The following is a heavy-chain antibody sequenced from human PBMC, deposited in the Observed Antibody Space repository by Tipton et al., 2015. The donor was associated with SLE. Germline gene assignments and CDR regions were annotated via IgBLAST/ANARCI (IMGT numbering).Heavy chain of an antibody. J-gene: IGHJ4*02. CDR1: GFTFSSYW. V-gene: IGHV3-74*01. Sequence: SLRLSCAASGFTFSSYWMHWVRQAPGKGLVWVSRINNDGTNTGYADSVKGRFTISRDNAKNTLILQMNSLRVEDTALYFCTRRFVAAPFDNWGRGTLVTVSS. CDR2: INNDGTNT. D-gene: IGHD2-21*01. CDR3: TRRFVAAPFDN.